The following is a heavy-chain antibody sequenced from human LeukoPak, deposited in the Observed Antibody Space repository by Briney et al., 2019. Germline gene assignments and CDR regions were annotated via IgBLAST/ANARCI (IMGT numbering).Heavy chain of an antibody. CDR1: GGSFSGYY. Sequence: SETLSLTCAVYGGSFSGYYWSWIRQPPGKGLEWIGEINHSGSTNYNPSLKSLVTISVDTSKSQCSLKLSSVTAADTAVYYCAGATLWRNYWGQGTLVTVSS. V-gene: IGHV4-34*01. CDR2: INHSGST. D-gene: IGHD3-16*01. CDR3: AGATLWRNY. J-gene: IGHJ4*02.